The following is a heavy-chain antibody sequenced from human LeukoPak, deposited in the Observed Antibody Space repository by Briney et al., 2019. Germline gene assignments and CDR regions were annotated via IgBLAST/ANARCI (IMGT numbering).Heavy chain of an antibody. CDR3: AREMEGRTVNWFDP. CDR1: GGSISSGGYY. Sequence: KSSQTLSLTCTASGGSISSGGYYWSWIRQHPGKGLEWIGYIYYSGSTYYNPSLKSRVTISVDTSKNQFSLKLSSVTAADTAVYYCAREMEGRTVNWFDPWGQGTLVTVSS. J-gene: IGHJ5*02. D-gene: IGHD1-1*01. V-gene: IGHV4-31*03. CDR2: IYYSGST.